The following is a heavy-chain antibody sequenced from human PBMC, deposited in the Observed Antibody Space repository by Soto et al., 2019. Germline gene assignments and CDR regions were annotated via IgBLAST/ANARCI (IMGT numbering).Heavy chain of an antibody. J-gene: IGHJ6*02. D-gene: IGHD6-6*01. Sequence: SETLSLTCAVSGGYISGGYYSWSWIRQPPGKGLEWIGFIYNSGSTYYNSSLKSRVTISVDTSKNQLSLKLSSATAADTAVYYCARSMYSTSAQLYYGMDVWGQGTTVTVSS. CDR2: IYNSGST. V-gene: IGHV4-30-2*01. CDR3: ARSMYSTSAQLYYGMDV. CDR1: GGYISGGYYS.